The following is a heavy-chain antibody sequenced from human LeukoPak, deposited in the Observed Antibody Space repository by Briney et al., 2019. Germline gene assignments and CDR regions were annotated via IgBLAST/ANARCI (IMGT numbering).Heavy chain of an antibody. V-gene: IGHV3-48*01. J-gene: IGHJ4*02. D-gene: IGHD6-19*01. CDR3: AREEGIAVAGSYDY. CDR1: GFTFSSYS. CDR2: ISSSGSTI. Sequence: GGSLRLSCAASGFTFSSYSMKWVRQAPGKGLEWVSSISSSGSTIYYADSVRGRFTISRDNAKNSLYLQMNSLRAEDTAVYYCAREEGIAVAGSYDYWGQGTLVTVSS.